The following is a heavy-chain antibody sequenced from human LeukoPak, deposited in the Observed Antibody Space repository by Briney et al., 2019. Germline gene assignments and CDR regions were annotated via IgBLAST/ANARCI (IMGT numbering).Heavy chain of an antibody. CDR3: VREGRGVVTGYYYYMDV. J-gene: IGHJ6*03. Sequence: PSETLSLTCTVSGGSVSSGSYYWSWIRQPPGKALEWIGYNYYSGSTNYNPSLKSRVTISVDTSKNQSSLKLSSVTAADTAVYYCVREGRGVVTGYYYYMDVWGKGTTVTVSS. CDR1: GGSVSSGSYY. D-gene: IGHD4-23*01. CDR2: NYYSGST. V-gene: IGHV4-61*01.